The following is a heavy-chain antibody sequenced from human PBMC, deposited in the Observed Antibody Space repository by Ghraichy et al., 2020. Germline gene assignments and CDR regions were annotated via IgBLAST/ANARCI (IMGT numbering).Heavy chain of an antibody. CDR1: GFTFSNAW. Sequence: GGSLRLSCAASGFTFSNAWMSWVRQAPGKGLEWVGRIKRKTDGGTTDYGAPVKGRSTISRDDSKNTLYLQMNSLKIEDTAVYYCTTAGLRCSSTSCFLSWGQGTLVTVSS. J-gene: IGHJ5*02. CDR3: TTAGLRCSSTSCFLS. CDR2: IKRKTDGGTT. D-gene: IGHD2-2*01. V-gene: IGHV3-15*01.